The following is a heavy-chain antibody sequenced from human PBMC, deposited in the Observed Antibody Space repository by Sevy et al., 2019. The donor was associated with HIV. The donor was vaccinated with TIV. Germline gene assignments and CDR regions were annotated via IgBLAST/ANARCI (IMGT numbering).Heavy chain of an antibody. D-gene: IGHD6-13*01. V-gene: IGHV3-74*01. J-gene: IGHJ4*02. CDR3: AREGGYSSSWYGGGGESDY. CDR1: GFTFSSYW. Sequence: GGSLRLSCAASGFTFSSYWMHWVRQAPGKGLVWVSRINSDGSSTSYADSVKGRFTISRDNAKNTLFLQMNSLRAEDPAVYDWAREGGYSSSWYGGGGESDYWGQGTLVTVSS. CDR2: INSDGSST.